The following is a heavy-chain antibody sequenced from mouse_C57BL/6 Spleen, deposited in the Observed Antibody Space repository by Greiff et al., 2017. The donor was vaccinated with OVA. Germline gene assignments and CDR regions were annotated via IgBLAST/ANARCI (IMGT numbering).Heavy chain of an antibody. CDR3: ARLLRRTMDY. CDR2: IYPSDSET. D-gene: IGHD1-1*01. CDR1: GYTFTSYW. J-gene: IGHJ4*01. V-gene: IGHV1-61*01. Sequence: QVQLQQSGAELVRPGSSVKLSCKASGYTFTSYWMDWVKQRPGQGLEWIGNIYPSDSETHYNQKFKDKATLTVDKSSSTAYMQLSSLTSEDSAVYYCARLLRRTMDYWGQGTSVTVSS.